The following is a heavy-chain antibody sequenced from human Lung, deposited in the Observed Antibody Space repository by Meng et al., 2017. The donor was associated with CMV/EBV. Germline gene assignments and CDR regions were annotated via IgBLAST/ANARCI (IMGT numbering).Heavy chain of an antibody. Sequence: GEXXKISCAASGFTFSNYAMSWVRQAPGKGLEWVSVVYSASGNTYYADSVKGRFTVSRDNSKNTLDLQLNSLRTEDTAVYYCAKIHSSSWFFDSWGQGTRGTVSS. J-gene: IGHJ4*02. CDR2: VYSASGNT. D-gene: IGHD6-13*01. CDR3: AKIHSSSWFFDS. CDR1: GFTFSNYA. V-gene: IGHV3-23*03.